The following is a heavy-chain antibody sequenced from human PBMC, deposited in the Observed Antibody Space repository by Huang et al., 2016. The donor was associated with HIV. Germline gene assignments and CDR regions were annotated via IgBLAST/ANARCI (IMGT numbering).Heavy chain of an antibody. D-gene: IGHD3-22*01. V-gene: IGHV1-8*03. CDR3: ARARGFLYDSTGYYSRYYFDS. Sequence: QVQLVQSGAEVKKPGASVTVSCKASGFNFNNYDFNWVRQASGQGLEWMGWMNPKSVNTGYAQKFQGRVTITRNTSITTAYMELRSLRSEDTAVYYCARARGFLYDSTGYYSRYYFDSWGQGTLVTISS. J-gene: IGHJ4*02. CDR1: GFNFNNYD. CDR2: MNPKSVNT.